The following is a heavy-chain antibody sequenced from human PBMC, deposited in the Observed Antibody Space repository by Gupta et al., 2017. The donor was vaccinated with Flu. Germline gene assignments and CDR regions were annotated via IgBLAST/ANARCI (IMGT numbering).Heavy chain of an antibody. V-gene: IGHV1-2*02. CDR2: INPNSGGT. Sequence: TFTGYYMHWVRQAPGQGLEWMGWINPNSGGTNYAQKFQGRVTMTRDTSISTAYMELSRLRSDDTAVYYCARSKGDYDFWSGYGSMGYSDVWGQGTTVTVSS. CDR3: ARSKGDYDFWSGYGSMGYSDV. CDR1: TFTGYY. D-gene: IGHD3-3*01. J-gene: IGHJ6*02.